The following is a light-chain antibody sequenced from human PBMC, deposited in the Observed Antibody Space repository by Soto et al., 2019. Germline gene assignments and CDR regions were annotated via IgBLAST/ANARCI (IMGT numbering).Light chain of an antibody. J-gene: IGLJ1*01. CDR1: SSDVGGYNY. CDR3: SSYTSSSTRV. CDR2: EVS. Sequence: QSALTQPASVSGSPGQSITISCTGTSSDVGGYNYVSWYQQHPGKAPKLMIYEVSNRPSGVSNRFSGSKSGNTASLTTSWLQAEDESDYYCSSYTSSSTRVFGTGTKLTVL. V-gene: IGLV2-14*01.